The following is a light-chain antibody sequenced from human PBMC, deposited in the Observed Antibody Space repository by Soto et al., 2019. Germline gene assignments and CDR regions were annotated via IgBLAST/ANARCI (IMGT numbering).Light chain of an antibody. CDR2: GAS. CDR1: QSISTY. CDR3: QQLNSYPIT. Sequence: DVQMTQSPSSLAASLAYRVTITCRASQSISTYLSWYQQKPGKVPKLLIYGASSLQTGVPSRFSGSGSGTEFIFTISSLQPEDFATYYCQQLNSYPITFGQGTRLENK. J-gene: IGKJ5*01. V-gene: IGKV1-39*01.